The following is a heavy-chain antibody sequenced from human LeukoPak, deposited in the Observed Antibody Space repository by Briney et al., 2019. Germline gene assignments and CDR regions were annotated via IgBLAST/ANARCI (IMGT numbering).Heavy chain of an antibody. V-gene: IGHV3-30*18. CDR3: AKEAHLLRFLEWFLGSPDY. CDR2: ISYDGSNK. D-gene: IGHD3-3*01. J-gene: IGHJ4*02. CDR1: GFTFSSYG. Sequence: GRSLRLSCAASGFTFSSYGMHWVRQAPGKGLEWVAVISYDGSNKYYADSVKGRFTISRDNSKNTLYLQMNSLRAEDTAVYYCAKEAHLLRFLEWFLGSPDYWGQGTLVTVSS.